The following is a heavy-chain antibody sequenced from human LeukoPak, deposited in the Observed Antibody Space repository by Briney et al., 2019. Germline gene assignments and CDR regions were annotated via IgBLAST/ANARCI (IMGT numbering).Heavy chain of an antibody. CDR2: IKSKTDGGTT. CDR1: GFTFSNAW. D-gene: IGHD3-3*01. V-gene: IGHV3-15*01. CDR3: TTDSGLEVGRVRFLIHMDV. Sequence: GGSLRLSCAASGFTFSNAWMSWVRQAPGKGLEWVGRIKSKTDGGTTDYAAPVKGRFTISRDDSKNTLYLQMNSLKTEDTAVYYCTTDSGLEVGRVRFLIHMDVWGKGTTVTVSS. J-gene: IGHJ6*03.